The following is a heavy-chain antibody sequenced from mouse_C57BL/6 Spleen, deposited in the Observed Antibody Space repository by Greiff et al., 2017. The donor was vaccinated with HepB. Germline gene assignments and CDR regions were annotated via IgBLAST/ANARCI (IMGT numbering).Heavy chain of an antibody. CDR2: IYPSDSET. Sequence: QVQLQQPGAELVRPGSSVKLSCKASGYTFTSYWMDWVKQRPGQGLEWIGNIYPSDSETHYNQKFKDKATLAGDKSSSTAYMQLSSLTSEDSAVYYCARRGFYAHWYFDGWGTGTTVTVSS. D-gene: IGHD2-3*01. CDR1: GYTFTSYW. CDR3: ARRGFYAHWYFDG. J-gene: IGHJ1*03. V-gene: IGHV1-61*01.